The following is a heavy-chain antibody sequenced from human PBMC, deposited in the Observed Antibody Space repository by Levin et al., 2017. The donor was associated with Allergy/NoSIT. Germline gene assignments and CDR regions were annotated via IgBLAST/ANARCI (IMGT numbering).Heavy chain of an antibody. CDR1: GYTLTELS. Sequence: VASVKVSCKVSGYTLTELSMHWVRQAPGKGLEWMGGFDPEDGETIYAQKFQGRVTMTEDTSTDTAYMELSSLRSEDTAVYYCATVGARSGGAFDIWGQGTMVTVSS. CDR3: ATVGARSGGAFDI. V-gene: IGHV1-24*01. J-gene: IGHJ3*02. CDR2: FDPEDGET. D-gene: IGHD3-3*01.